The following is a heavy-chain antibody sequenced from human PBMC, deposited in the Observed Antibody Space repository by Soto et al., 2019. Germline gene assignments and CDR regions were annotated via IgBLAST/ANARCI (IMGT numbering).Heavy chain of an antibody. J-gene: IGHJ4*02. CDR3: AKSSRITLVRGVTDY. CDR2: ISGGAGDT. D-gene: IGHD3-10*01. CDR1: GFAFSNYA. V-gene: IGHV3-23*01. Sequence: EVQLLESGGGSVQPGGSLRLSCAASGFAFSNYAMNWVRQAPGKGLEWVSAISGGAGDTYYADSVKGRITISRDNSKNTLYLQMKSLRAEDTAVYFCAKSSRITLVRGVTDYWGQGTLVTVSS.